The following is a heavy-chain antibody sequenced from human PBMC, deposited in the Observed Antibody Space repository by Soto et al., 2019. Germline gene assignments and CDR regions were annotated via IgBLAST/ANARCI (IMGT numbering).Heavy chain of an antibody. CDR2: ISSSGSTI. CDR1: GFTFSDYY. Sequence: GGSLRLSCAASGFTFSDYYMSWIRQAPGKGLEWVSYISSSGSTIYYADSVKGRFTISRDNAKNSLYLQMNSLRAEDTAVYYCARRPTYYYYYMDVWGKGTTVTVSS. J-gene: IGHJ6*03. CDR3: ARRPTYYYYYMDV. V-gene: IGHV3-11*01.